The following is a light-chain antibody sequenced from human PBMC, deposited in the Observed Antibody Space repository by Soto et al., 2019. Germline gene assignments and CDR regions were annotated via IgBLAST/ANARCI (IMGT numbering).Light chain of an antibody. CDR2: SNN. V-gene: IGLV1-44*01. Sequence: QAVVTQPPSASGTPGQRVTISCSGSSSNIGSNTVNWYQQLPGTAPKLLIYSNNQRPSGVPDRFSGSKSGTSASLAISGLQSEDEADYCCAAWDDSLNGLYVFGTGTKVTVL. CDR1: SSNIGSNT. J-gene: IGLJ1*01. CDR3: AAWDDSLNGLYV.